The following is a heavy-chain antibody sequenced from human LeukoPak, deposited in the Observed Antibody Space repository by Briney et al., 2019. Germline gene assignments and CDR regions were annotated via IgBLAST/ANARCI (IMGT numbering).Heavy chain of an antibody. V-gene: IGHV3-30*03. D-gene: IGHD6-19*01. CDR1: GFTFSSYA. J-gene: IGHJ4*02. Sequence: GGSLRLSCAASGFTFSSYAMHWVRQAPGKGLEWVAVISYDGSNKYYADSVTGRFTISRDNSKNTLYLQMNSLSAEDTAVYYCASIAVAGMASDGWRAPHFDYWGQGTLVTVSS. CDR3: ASIAVAGMASDGWRAPHFDY. CDR2: ISYDGSNK.